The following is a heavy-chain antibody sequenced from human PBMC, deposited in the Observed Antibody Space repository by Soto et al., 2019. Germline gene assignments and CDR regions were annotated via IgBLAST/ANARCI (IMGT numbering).Heavy chain of an antibody. Sequence: EVQLVESGGGLVQPGRSLRLSCAASGFTFDDYAMHWVRQAPGKGLEWVSGISWNSGSIGYADSVKGRFTISRDNAKNSLYLQMNSLRAEDTALYYCAKAPPIAARPVGTLLDYWGQGTLVTVSS. D-gene: IGHD6-6*01. J-gene: IGHJ4*02. CDR1: GFTFDDYA. CDR3: AKAPPIAARPVGTLLDY. CDR2: ISWNSGSI. V-gene: IGHV3-9*01.